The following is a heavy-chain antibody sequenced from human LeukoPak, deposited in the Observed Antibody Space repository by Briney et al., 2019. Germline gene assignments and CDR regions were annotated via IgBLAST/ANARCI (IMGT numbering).Heavy chain of an antibody. V-gene: IGHV4-39*01. CDR2: IYHTGST. CDR1: GGSISSSSYY. CDR3: ARLVDVGNYYDSSGYLTPFDY. J-gene: IGHJ4*02. D-gene: IGHD3-22*01. Sequence: SETLSLTCSVSGGSISSSSYYWGWIRQPPGKGLEWIGSIYHTGSTYYNPSLTSRVTMSVDTSKNQFSLKLSSVTAADTAVYCCARLVDVGNYYDSSGYLTPFDYWGQGTLVTVSS.